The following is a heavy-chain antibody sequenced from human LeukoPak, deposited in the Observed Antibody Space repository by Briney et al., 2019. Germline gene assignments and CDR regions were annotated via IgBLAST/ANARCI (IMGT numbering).Heavy chain of an antibody. D-gene: IGHD6-19*01. CDR3: TSGRTSSGTLQHDY. CDR1: GFTFTDTY. J-gene: IGHJ4*02. Sequence: PGGSLRLSCAVSGFTFTDTYMTWIRQAPGKGLESLSYISPSGTDISYADSVKGRFTISRDNAKNSLYLQMNSLRAEDTAVYYCTSGRTSSGTLQHDYWGQGTLVTVSS. CDR2: ISPSGTDI. V-gene: IGHV3-11*01.